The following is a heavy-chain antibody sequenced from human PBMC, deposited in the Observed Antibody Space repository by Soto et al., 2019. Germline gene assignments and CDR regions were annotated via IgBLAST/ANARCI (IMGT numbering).Heavy chain of an antibody. CDR3: AKVSNNFDY. Sequence: SETLSLTCTVSGGSVSSYYWSWIRQPPGKGLEWIGYVYYSGITKYNPSLQSRTTMSVDTSKNEFSLRLSSVTATDTAVYYCAKVSNNFDYWGQGSLVTVSS. CDR2: VYYSGIT. D-gene: IGHD4-4*01. J-gene: IGHJ4*02. CDR1: GGSVSSYY. V-gene: IGHV4-59*02.